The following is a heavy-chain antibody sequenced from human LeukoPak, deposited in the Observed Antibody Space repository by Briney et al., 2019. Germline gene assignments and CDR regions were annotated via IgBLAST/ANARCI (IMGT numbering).Heavy chain of an antibody. CDR3: ARDTYTTVTMVDY. CDR1: GFTFSSFS. D-gene: IGHD4-17*01. Sequence: GGSLRLSCAASGFTFSSFSMNWVRQAPGKGLEWVSYISSTSSTIYYADSVKGRFTISRDNSKNTLYLQMNSLRAEDTAVYYCARDTYTTVTMVDYWGQGTLVTVSS. CDR2: ISSTSSTI. V-gene: IGHV3-48*01. J-gene: IGHJ4*02.